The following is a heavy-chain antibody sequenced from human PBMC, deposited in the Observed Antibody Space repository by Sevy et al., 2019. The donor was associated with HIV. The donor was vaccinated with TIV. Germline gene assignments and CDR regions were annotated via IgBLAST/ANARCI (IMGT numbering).Heavy chain of an antibody. D-gene: IGHD2-15*01. J-gene: IGHJ5*02. Sequence: SETLSLTCSVSGDFINLYFWSWIRQPPGKGLEWIGNIFYRGTTDYNPSLKSRVTISVDTSQNQVSLWVNSVTASDTAVYFCARLECSGEDNCYNHWGQGTPVTVSS. V-gene: IGHV4-59*01. CDR2: IFYRGTT. CDR1: GDFINLYF. CDR3: ARLECSGEDNCYNH.